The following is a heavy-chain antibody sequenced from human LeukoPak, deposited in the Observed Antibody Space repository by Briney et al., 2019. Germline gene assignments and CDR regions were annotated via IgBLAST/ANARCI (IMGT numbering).Heavy chain of an antibody. D-gene: IGHD2-21*02. CDR2: IRSSSGTI. V-gene: IGHV3-48*02. Sequence: GGSLRLSCAASGFTFSSYSMNWVRQAPGEGLEWVSNIRSSSGTIYYADSVKGRFTISRDNAKNSLYLQMNSLRDEDTAVYYCARGAYCGGDCFFFDYWGQGTLVTVSS. CDR3: ARGAYCGGDCFFFDY. J-gene: IGHJ4*02. CDR1: GFTFSSYS.